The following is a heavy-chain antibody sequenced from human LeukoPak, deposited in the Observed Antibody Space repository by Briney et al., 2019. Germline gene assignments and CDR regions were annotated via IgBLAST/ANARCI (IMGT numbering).Heavy chain of an antibody. CDR2: INSDGSST. CDR3: LRGDRRDY. CDR1: GFTFSSYW. V-gene: IGHV3-74*01. Sequence: HPGGSLRLSCAASGFTFSSYWMHWVRQAPGKGLVWVSRINSDGSSTSYADSVKGRFIISRDNAKDSLYLQMNSLRVEDTAVYYCLRGDRRDYWGQGTLVTVSS. J-gene: IGHJ4*02.